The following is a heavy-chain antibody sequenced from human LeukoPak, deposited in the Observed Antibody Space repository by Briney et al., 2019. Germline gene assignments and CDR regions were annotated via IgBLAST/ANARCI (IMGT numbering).Heavy chain of an antibody. CDR2: ITTTSTYI. V-gene: IGHV3-21*01. CDR1: GVTVSSNY. D-gene: IGHD1-14*01. Sequence: SGGSLRLSCAASGVTVSSNYMNWVRQAPGEGLEWVSSITTTSTYIYYADSVKGRFTIPRDNAKNSLYLQINSLRAEDTAVYYCVKDNPLDYWGQGTLVIVSS. CDR3: VKDNPLDY. J-gene: IGHJ4*02.